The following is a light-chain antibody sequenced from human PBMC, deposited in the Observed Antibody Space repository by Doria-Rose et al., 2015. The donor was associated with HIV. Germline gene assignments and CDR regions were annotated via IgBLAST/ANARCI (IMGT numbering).Light chain of an antibody. Sequence: TQPPASLSASVGDRVTITCRASQGISTYLAWWQQKPGQVPKLLIYTASTLQSGVPSRFSGSGSGADFTLNISSLEAEDVAIYYCQQHVRAPRTFGQGTRVEIK. CDR2: TAS. V-gene: IGKV1-27*01. CDR1: QGISTY. J-gene: IGKJ1*01. CDR3: QQHVRAPRT.